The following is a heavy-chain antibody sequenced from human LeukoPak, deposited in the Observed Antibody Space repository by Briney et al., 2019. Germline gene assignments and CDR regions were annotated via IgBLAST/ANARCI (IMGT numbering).Heavy chain of an antibody. D-gene: IGHD2-2*01. CDR3: ARDYRYCSSTSCYRAFDI. J-gene: IGHJ3*02. CDR1: GFTFSSYA. Sequence: GGSLRLSCTASGFTFSSYAMNWVRQTPGKGLEWVPSISSSSSYIYYADSVKGRFTISRDNAKNSLYLQMNSLRAEDTAVYYCARDYRYCSSTSCYRAFDIWGQGTMVTVSS. V-gene: IGHV3-21*04. CDR2: ISSSSSYI.